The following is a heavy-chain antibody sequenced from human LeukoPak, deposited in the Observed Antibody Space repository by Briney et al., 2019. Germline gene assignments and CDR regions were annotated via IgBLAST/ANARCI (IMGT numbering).Heavy chain of an antibody. CDR3: ARGSPYYYGSGSYYNDYFDY. CDR1: GGSFSGYY. CDR2: INHSGST. Sequence: SETLSLTCAVYGGSFSGYYWSWIRQPPGKGLEWIGEINHSGSTNYNPSLKSRVTISVDTSKNQFSLKLSSVTAADTAVYYCARGSPYYYGSGSYYNDYFDYWGQGTLVTVSS. D-gene: IGHD3-10*01. J-gene: IGHJ4*02. V-gene: IGHV4-34*01.